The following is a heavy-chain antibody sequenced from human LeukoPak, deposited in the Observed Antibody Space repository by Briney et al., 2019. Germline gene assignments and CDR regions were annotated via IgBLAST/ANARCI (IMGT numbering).Heavy chain of an antibody. Sequence: GGSLRLSCAASGFTFSDYTMNWVRQAPGKGLEWVSSISSGGTYKYYADSVKGRFTISRDNSKNTLYLQMNSLRAEDTAVYYCARVSDFIAAYFDYWGQGTLVTVSS. CDR1: GFTFSDYT. CDR2: ISSGGTYK. CDR3: ARVSDFIAAYFDY. J-gene: IGHJ4*02. V-gene: IGHV3-21*01. D-gene: IGHD6-13*01.